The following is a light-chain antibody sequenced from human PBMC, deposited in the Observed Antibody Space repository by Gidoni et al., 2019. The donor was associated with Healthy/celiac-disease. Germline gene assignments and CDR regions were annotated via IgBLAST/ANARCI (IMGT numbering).Light chain of an antibody. J-gene: IGKJ1*01. V-gene: IGKV1-5*03. CDR1: QSISSW. CDR2: KAS. CDR3: QQYNSYWT. Sequence: DIQLTQSPSTLSASVGDRVTITCRASQSISSWLAWYQQKPGKAPKLLSYKASSLESGVPSRCSGSGSGTEFTLTISSLQPDDFATYYCQQYNSYWTFGQXTKVEIK.